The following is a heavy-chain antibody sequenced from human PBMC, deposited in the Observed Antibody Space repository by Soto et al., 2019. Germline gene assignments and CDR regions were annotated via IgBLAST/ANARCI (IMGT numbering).Heavy chain of an antibody. CDR3: ARDPIIAMVRGVINWSDP. J-gene: IGHJ5*02. Sequence: KTGVSLRLSCAASGFTFSSYSMNWVRQAPGKGLEWVSSISRSSSYIYYADSVKGRLTISRDNAKNSLYLQMNSLRAEDTAVYYCARDPIIAMVRGVINWSDPRGQGPLVTVSS. V-gene: IGHV3-21*01. CDR1: GFTFSSYS. D-gene: IGHD3-10*01. CDR2: ISRSSSYI.